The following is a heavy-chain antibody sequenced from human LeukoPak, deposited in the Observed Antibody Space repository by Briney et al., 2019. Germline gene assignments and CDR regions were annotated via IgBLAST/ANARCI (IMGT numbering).Heavy chain of an antibody. CDR2: INPNSGGT. D-gene: IGHD6-19*01. J-gene: IGHJ4*02. CDR3: ARGKGRSSGWYFDY. CDR1: GYTFTGYY. Sequence: ASVKVSCKASGYTFTGYYMHWVRQAPGQGLEWMGWINPNSGGTNYAQKFQGWVTMTRDTSISTAYMELSRLRSDDTAVYYCARGKGRSSGWYFDYWGQGTLVTVSS. V-gene: IGHV1-2*04.